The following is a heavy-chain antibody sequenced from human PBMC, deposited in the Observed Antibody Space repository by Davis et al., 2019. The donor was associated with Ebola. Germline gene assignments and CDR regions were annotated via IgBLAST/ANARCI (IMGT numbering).Heavy chain of an antibody. CDR2: IIPILGIA. D-gene: IGHD3-10*01. Sequence: SVKVSCKASGGTFSSYAISWVRQAPGQGLEWMGRIIPILGIANYAQKFQGRVTITADKSTSTAYMELSSLRSEDTAVYYCARAAGSYLNWFDPWGQGTLVTVSS. V-gene: IGHV1-69*04. CDR1: GGTFSSYA. CDR3: ARAAGSYLNWFDP. J-gene: IGHJ5*02.